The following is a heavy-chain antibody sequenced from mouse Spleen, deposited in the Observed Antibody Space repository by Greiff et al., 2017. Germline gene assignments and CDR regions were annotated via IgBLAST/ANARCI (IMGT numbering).Heavy chain of an antibody. CDR1: GYAFSSYW. D-gene: IGHD2-1*01. J-gene: IGHJ4*01. Sequence: QVQLKQSGAELVKPGASVKISCKASGYAFSSYWMNWVKQRPGKGLEWIGQIYPGDGDTNYNGKFKGKATLTADKSSSTAYMQLSSLTSEDSAVYFCARSGNLYGNYGGYAMDYWGQGTSVTVSS. CDR2: IYPGDGDT. V-gene: IGHV1-80*01. CDR3: ARSGNLYGNYGGYAMDY.